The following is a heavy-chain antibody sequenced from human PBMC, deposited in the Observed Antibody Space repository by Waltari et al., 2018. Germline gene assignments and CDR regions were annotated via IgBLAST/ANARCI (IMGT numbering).Heavy chain of an antibody. CDR1: GYTFTRYG. V-gene: IGHV1-18*01. D-gene: IGHD3-22*01. J-gene: IGHJ4*02. CDR3: ARGPPSSGYSRLFTF. CDR2: SRAYNGNT. Sequence: QVQLVQSGAEVKKPGASVKVPCKAAGYTFTRYGISWVRQAPGQGLEWMGWSRAYNGNTNYAQKLQGRVTMTTDTSTSTAYMELRSLRSDDTAVYYCARGPPSSGYSRLFTFWGQGTLVTVSS.